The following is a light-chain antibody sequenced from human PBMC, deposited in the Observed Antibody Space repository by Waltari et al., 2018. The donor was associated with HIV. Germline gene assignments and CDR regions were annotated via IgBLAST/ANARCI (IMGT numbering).Light chain of an antibody. V-gene: IGLV2-14*01. J-gene: IGLJ3*02. CDR3: SSYTSSTFWV. Sequence: QSALPQPASVSGSPGQSITISCTGTSSDVGGYNYVPWYQQHPGKAPNVMIYEVSNRPSGVSNRFSGSKSGNTASLTISGLQAEDEADYYCSSYTSSTFWVFGGGTKLTVL. CDR1: SSDVGGYNY. CDR2: EVS.